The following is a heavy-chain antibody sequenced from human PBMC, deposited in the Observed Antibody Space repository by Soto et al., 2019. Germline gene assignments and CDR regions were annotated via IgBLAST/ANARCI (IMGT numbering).Heavy chain of an antibody. CDR1: GFTFRSYA. D-gene: IGHD3-22*01. CDR2: VSDTGIST. V-gene: IGHV3-23*01. J-gene: IGHJ5*01. Sequence: EVQLLDSGGGLVQPGGSLRLSCAASGFTFRSYALSWVRQAPGKGLEWVSTVSDTGISTYYAGSVTGRFTISRDNSRKTVYLQMHSLRAEDTAVYYCAKSYFDSSGFDSWGLGTLVTVSS. CDR3: AKSYFDSSGFDS.